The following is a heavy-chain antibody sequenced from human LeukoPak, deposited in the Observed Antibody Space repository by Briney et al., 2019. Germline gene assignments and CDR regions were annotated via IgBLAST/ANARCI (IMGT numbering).Heavy chain of an antibody. CDR1: GYTFTGYY. J-gene: IGHJ3*02. D-gene: IGHD6-19*01. CDR3: ARVIAVAGTSGWAFDI. V-gene: IGHV1-2*04. Sequence: ASVKVSCKASGYTFTGYYMHWARQAPGQGLEWMGWINPNSGGTNYAQKFQGWVTMTRDTSISTAYMELSRLRSDDTAVYYCARVIAVAGTSGWAFDIWGQGTMVTVSS. CDR2: INPNSGGT.